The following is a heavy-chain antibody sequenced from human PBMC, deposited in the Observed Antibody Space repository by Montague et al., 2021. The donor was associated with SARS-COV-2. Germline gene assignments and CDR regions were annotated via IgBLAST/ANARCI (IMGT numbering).Heavy chain of an antibody. V-gene: IGHV4-61*01. CDR2: ENLYDSVNT. Sequence: SETLSLTCTVSGGSVSSGSNYWTWIRQPPGKGLEWIENENLYDSVNTKYNPSLKSRVTISVDSSKNQFSLKLTSVTAADTAVYYCARGGIGAIVDWGQGTLVTVSS. CDR1: GGSVSSGSNY. D-gene: IGHD2-21*01. J-gene: IGHJ4*02. CDR3: ARGGIGAIVD.